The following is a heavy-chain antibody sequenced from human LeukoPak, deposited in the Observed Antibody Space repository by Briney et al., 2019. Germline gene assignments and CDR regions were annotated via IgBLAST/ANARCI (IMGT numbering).Heavy chain of an antibody. V-gene: IGHV3-15*01. CDR3: TTLPGYSYGYLQDY. J-gene: IGHJ4*02. D-gene: IGHD5-18*01. Sequence: GGSLRLSCAASGFTFSKAWMSWVRQAPGKGLEWVGHIKATPDGGTTEYGAPVKGRFTISRDDSKNTLYLQMNSLKGEDTAVYFCTTLPGYSYGYLQDYWGQGTLVTVSS. CDR2: IKATPDGGTT. CDR1: GFTFSKAW.